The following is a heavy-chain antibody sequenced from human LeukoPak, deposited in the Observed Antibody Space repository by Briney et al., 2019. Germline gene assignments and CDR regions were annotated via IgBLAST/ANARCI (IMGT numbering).Heavy chain of an antibody. V-gene: IGHV1-8*01. CDR3: ARGSAAERVYYYYYMDV. J-gene: IGHJ6*03. Sequence: GASVTVSCQSSGYTFTRYDINWVRQAAGQGLEGMGGMNPHSGNTGYAQKFQGRATMTRNTFISTAYMELSSLRSEDTAVYYCARGSAAERVYYYYYMDVWGKGTTVTVSS. CDR2: MNPHSGNT. CDR1: GYTFTRYD. D-gene: IGHD6-13*01.